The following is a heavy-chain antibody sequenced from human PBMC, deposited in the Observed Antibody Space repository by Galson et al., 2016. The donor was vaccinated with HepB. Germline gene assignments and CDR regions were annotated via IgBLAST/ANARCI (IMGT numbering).Heavy chain of an antibody. J-gene: IGHJ4*02. D-gene: IGHD6-13*01. Sequence: SLRLSCAASGFTFSSYGMHWVRQAPGKGLEWVAVISYDGSNKYYADSVKGRFTISRDNSKNTLYLQVNSLRAEDTAVYYCAKGRSWYSEFDYWGQGTLVTVSS. CDR3: AKGRSWYSEFDY. CDR1: GFTFSSYG. CDR2: ISYDGSNK. V-gene: IGHV3-30*18.